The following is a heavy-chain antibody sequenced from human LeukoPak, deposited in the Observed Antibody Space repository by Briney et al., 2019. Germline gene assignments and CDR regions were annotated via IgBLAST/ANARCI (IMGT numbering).Heavy chain of an antibody. J-gene: IGHJ4*02. D-gene: IGHD5-24*01. CDR2: INHSGST. Sequence: SETLSLTCAVYGGSFSGYYWSWIRQPPGKGLEWIGEINHSGSTNYNPSLKSRVTISVDTSKNQFSLKLSSVTAADTAVYYCARGEMATIRGYYFDYWGQGTLVTVSS. V-gene: IGHV4-34*01. CDR3: ARGEMATIRGYYFDY. CDR1: GGSFSGYY.